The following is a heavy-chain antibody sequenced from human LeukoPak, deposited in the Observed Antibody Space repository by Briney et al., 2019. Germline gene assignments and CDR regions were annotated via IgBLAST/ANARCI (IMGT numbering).Heavy chain of an antibody. J-gene: IGHJ4*02. Sequence: GGSLRLSCAASGFTFSGCGMHWVRQAPGKGLEWVAFIWYDGRDKYYADSVKGQFTISRDNSKNTLYLQMNSLRAEDTAVYYCAKDPYSYGSYFDYWGQGTLVIVSS. CDR2: IWYDGRDK. CDR1: GFTFSGCG. CDR3: AKDPYSYGSYFDY. V-gene: IGHV3-30*02. D-gene: IGHD5-18*01.